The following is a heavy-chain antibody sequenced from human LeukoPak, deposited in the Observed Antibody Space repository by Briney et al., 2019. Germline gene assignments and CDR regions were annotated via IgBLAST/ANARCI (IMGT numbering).Heavy chain of an antibody. CDR1: GGTFSSYA. D-gene: IGHD1-26*01. V-gene: IGHV1-69*01. J-gene: IGHJ3*02. CDR3: ARGRVGINPDAFDI. CDR2: IIPIFGTA. Sequence: SVKVSCKASGGTFSSYAISWVRQAPGQGLEWMGGIIPIFGTANYAQKFQGRVTITADESTSTAYMELSSLRSEDTAVYYCARGRVGINPDAFDIWGQGTMVTVSS.